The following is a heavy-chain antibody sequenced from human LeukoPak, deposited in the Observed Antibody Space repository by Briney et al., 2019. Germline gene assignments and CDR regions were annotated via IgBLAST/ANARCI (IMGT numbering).Heavy chain of an antibody. CDR2: IYYSGST. V-gene: IGHV4-59*01. CDR3: ARGAGGDSSGYIPIGY. Sequence: KSSETLSLTCTVSGGSISSYYWSWIRQPPGKGLEWIGYIYYSGSTNYNPSLKSRVTISVDTSKNQFSLKLSSVTAEDTAVYYCARGAGGDSSGYIPIGYWGQGTLVAVSS. CDR1: GGSISSYY. D-gene: IGHD3-22*01. J-gene: IGHJ4*02.